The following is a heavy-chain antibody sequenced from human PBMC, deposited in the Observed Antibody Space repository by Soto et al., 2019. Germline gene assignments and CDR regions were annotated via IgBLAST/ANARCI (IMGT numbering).Heavy chain of an antibody. J-gene: IGHJ2*01. V-gene: IGHV3-23*01. CDR2: ISGSGGST. CDR3: FFQAQDGIRATVPVSAFLLNRSSDL. Sequence: GKRLEWVSAISGSGGSTYYADSVQDRLTISRDNSKKQLYLQMNTMRAEDTSVYFFFFQAQDGIRATVPVSAFLLNRSSDL. D-gene: IGHD1-26*01.